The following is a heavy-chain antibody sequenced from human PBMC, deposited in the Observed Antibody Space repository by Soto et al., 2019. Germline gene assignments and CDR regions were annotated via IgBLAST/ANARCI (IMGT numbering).Heavy chain of an antibody. J-gene: IGHJ6*02. CDR2: ISAYNGNT. CDR3: AIDHRLGRSYYYGMDV. V-gene: IGHV1-18*01. CDR1: GYTFTSYG. D-gene: IGHD1-1*01. Sequence: QVQLVQSGAEVKKPGASVKISCKASGYTFTSYGVSWVRQAPGQGLEWMGWISAYNGNTNYAQKLQGRVTMTTDTSTSTAYMELRSLRSDDTAVYYCAIDHRLGRSYYYGMDVWGQGTTVTVSS.